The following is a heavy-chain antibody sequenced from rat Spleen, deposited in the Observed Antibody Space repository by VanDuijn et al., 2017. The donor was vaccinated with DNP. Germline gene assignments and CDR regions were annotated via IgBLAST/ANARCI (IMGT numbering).Heavy chain of an antibody. CDR1: GFTFSDYN. CDR3: ARHSTTSYWYFDF. V-gene: IGHV5-7*01. CDR2: ISYDGSST. Sequence: EVQLVESGGGLVQPGRSLKLSCAASGFTFSDYNMAWVRQAPKKGLEWVATISYDGSSTYYRDSVKGRFTISRDNAKSTLYLQMDSLRSEDTATYYCARHSTTSYWYFDFWGPGTMVTVSS. D-gene: IGHD1-7*01. J-gene: IGHJ1*01.